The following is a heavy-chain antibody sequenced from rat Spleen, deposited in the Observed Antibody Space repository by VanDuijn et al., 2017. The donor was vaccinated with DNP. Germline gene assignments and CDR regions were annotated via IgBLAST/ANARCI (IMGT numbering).Heavy chain of an antibody. D-gene: IGHD1-9*01. V-gene: IGHV2-15*01. Sequence: QVQLKESGPGLVQPSQTLSLTCTVAGFSLTSYSVSWVRQPSGKGPEWMGRMWYDGDTAYNSALKSRLSISRDTSKSQVFLKMNSLQTEDTAIYFCTRWDYGYNSGGNFDYWGQGVMVTVSS. J-gene: IGHJ2*01. CDR3: TRWDYGYNSGGNFDY. CDR2: MWYDGDT. CDR1: GFSLTSYS.